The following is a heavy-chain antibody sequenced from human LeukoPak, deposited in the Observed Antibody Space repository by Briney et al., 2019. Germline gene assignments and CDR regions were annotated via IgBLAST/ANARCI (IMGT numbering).Heavy chain of an antibody. CDR3: ATVRDIVVGGGPYHFDY. CDR1: GYTFIGYY. J-gene: IGHJ4*02. V-gene: IGHV1-2*02. D-gene: IGHD2-15*01. Sequence: ASVKVSCKASGYTFIGYYLHWVRQAPGQGLEWMGWINPHNGDTNYAQKFQGRVTMTRDTSITTAYMELRRLKSDDTAVYYCATVRDIVVGGGPYHFDYWGQGTLVTVSS. CDR2: INPHNGDT.